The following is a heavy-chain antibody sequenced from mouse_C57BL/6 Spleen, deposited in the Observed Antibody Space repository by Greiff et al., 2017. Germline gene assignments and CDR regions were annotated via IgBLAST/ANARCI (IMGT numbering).Heavy chain of an antibody. J-gene: IGHJ2*01. CDR3: ARTADFDY. CDR2: IVPSDSYT. Sequence: QVQLQQPGAELVMPGASVKLSCKASGYTFTSYWMHWVKQRPGQGLEWIGEIVPSDSYTNYNQKFKGKSTLTVDKSSSTAYMRLSSLTSEDAAVYYCARTADFDYWGQGTTLTVSS. V-gene: IGHV1-69*01. CDR1: GYTFTSYW.